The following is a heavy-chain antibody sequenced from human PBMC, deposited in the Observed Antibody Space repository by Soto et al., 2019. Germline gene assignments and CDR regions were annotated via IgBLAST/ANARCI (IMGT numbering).Heavy chain of an antibody. CDR3: ARVHDCSSTSCPSDY. J-gene: IGHJ4*02. Sequence: GGSLKLSCAASGFTFSSYSMNWVRQAPGKGLEWVSSISSSSSYIYYADSVKGRFTISRDNAKNSLYLQMNSLRAEDTAVYYCARVHDCSSTSCPSDYWGQGTLVTVSS. V-gene: IGHV3-21*01. D-gene: IGHD2-2*01. CDR1: GFTFSSYS. CDR2: ISSSSSYI.